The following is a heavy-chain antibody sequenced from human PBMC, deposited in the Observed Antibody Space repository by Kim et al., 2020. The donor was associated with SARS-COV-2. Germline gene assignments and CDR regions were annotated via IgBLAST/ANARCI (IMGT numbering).Heavy chain of an antibody. Sequence: SETLSLTCAVYGGSFSGYYWSWIRQPPGKGLEWIGEINHSGSTNYNPSLKSRVTISVDMSKNQFSLKLSSVTAADTAVYYCARVRVRVPAAISRRQHWFEPWGQGTLVTVSS. J-gene: IGHJ5*02. CDR1: GGSFSGYY. V-gene: IGHV4-34*01. CDR2: INHSGST. CDR3: ARVRVRVPAAISRRQHWFEP. D-gene: IGHD2-2*02.